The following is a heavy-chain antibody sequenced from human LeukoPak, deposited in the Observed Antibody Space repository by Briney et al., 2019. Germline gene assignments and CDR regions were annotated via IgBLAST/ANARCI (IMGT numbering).Heavy chain of an antibody. J-gene: IGHJ4*02. CDR3: ARGTPDSSGYPFDY. V-gene: IGHV4-34*01. CDR2: INHSGST. Sequence: INHSGSTNYNPSLKSRVTISVDTSKNQFSLKLSSVTATDTAVYYCARGTPDSSGYPFDYWGQGTLVTVSS. D-gene: IGHD3-22*01.